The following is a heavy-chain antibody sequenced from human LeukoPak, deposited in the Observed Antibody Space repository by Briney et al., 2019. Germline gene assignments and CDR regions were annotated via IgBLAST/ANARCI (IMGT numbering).Heavy chain of an antibody. CDR1: GGSISRYY. J-gene: IGHJ4*02. Sequence: PSETLSLTCTVSGGSISRYYWSWIRQPAGKGLEWIGRIYSSGTSNYNPSLKSRVTMSVDTAKNHFSLNLSSVTAADTAVYYCARETLTGTTYDYWGQGTLVTVSS. CDR3: ARETLTGTTYDY. CDR2: IYSSGTS. V-gene: IGHV4-4*07. D-gene: IGHD1-20*01.